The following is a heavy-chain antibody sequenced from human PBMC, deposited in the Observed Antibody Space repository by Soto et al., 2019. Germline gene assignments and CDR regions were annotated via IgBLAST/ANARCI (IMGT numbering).Heavy chain of an antibody. V-gene: IGHV3-9*01. CDR1: GFTFDDYA. Sequence: PGGSLRRSCAASGFTFDDYAMHWVRQAPGKGLEWVSGISWNSGSIGYADSVKGRFTISRDNAKNSLYLQMNSLRAEDTALYYCAKDRDVVITSAFDIWGQGTMVTVSS. J-gene: IGHJ3*02. CDR3: AKDRDVVITSAFDI. CDR2: ISWNSGSI. D-gene: IGHD3-22*01.